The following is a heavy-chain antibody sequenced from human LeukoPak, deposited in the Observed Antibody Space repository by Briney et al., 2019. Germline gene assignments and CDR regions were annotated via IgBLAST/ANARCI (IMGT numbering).Heavy chain of an antibody. D-gene: IGHD3-10*01. CDR1: GGSISSRPYC. CDR2: INHSGST. V-gene: IGHV4-39*07. CDR3: ARDWELRYSQGGLDT. J-gene: IGHJ4*02. Sequence: SETLSLTCTVSGGSISSRPYCWGWIRQPPGKGLEWIGEINHSGSTNYNPSLKSRVTISVDTSKNQFSLKLSSVTAADTAVYFCARDWELRYSQGGLDTWGQGTLVTVSS.